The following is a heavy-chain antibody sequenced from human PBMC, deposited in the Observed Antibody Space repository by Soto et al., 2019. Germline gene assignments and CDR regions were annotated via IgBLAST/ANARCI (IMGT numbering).Heavy chain of an antibody. D-gene: IGHD2-15*01. CDR3: AKDHPSCGGGSCT. CDR2: ISGSGGST. V-gene: IGHV3-23*01. Sequence: PGGSLRLSCAAAGFTFRSYAMSWVRQAPGKGLEWVSAISGSGGSTYYADSVKGRFTISRDNSKNTLYLQMNSLRAEDTAVYYCAKDHPSCGGGSCTWGQGTLVTVSS. CDR1: GFTFRSYA. J-gene: IGHJ4*02.